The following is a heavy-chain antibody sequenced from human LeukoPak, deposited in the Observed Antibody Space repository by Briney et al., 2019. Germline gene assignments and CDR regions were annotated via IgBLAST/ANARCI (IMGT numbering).Heavy chain of an antibody. CDR1: GYTFTSYG. CDR3: ARAIAVAGYDAFDI. J-gene: IGHJ3*02. D-gene: IGHD6-19*01. V-gene: IGHV1-18*01. CDR2: ISAYNGST. Sequence: ASVKVSCKASGYTFTSYGISWVRQAPGQGLEWMGWISAYNGSTNYAQKLQGRVTMTTDTSTSTAYMELRSLRSDDTAVYYCARAIAVAGYDAFDIWGQGTMVTVSS.